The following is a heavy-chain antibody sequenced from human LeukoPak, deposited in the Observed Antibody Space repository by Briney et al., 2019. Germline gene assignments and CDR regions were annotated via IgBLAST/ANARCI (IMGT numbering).Heavy chain of an antibody. CDR3: ARAKYSNPEVFDY. CDR1: GYSISSGYY. D-gene: IGHD4-11*01. Sequence: PSETLSLTCAVSGYSISSGYYWSWIRQPPGKGLEWIGYIYYSGSTNYNPSLKSRVTISVDTSKNQFSLKLSSVTAADTAVYYCARAKYSNPEVFDYWGQGTLVTVSS. CDR2: IYYSGST. J-gene: IGHJ4*02. V-gene: IGHV4-61*01.